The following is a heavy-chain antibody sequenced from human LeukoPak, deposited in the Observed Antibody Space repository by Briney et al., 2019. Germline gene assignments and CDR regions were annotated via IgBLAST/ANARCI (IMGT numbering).Heavy chain of an antibody. Sequence: GGSLRLSCAASGFTFSDYYMSWIRQAPGKGLVWVSYISSSSSYTNYADSVKGRFTISRDNSKNTLYLQMNSLRAEDTAVYYCAKDHANYYGSDYWGQGTLVTVSS. CDR3: AKDHANYYGSDY. J-gene: IGHJ4*02. D-gene: IGHD3-10*01. V-gene: IGHV3-11*06. CDR2: ISSSSSYT. CDR1: GFTFSDYY.